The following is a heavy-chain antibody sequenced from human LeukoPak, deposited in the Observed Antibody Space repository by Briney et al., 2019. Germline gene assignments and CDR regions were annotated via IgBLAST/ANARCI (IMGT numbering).Heavy chain of an antibody. J-gene: IGHJ4*02. D-gene: IGHD2-2*01. CDR1: GYSFTNYW. CDR3: AIGGDSSTSCYRCFNY. V-gene: IGHV5-51*01. CDR2: IYPDDSDT. Sequence: ESLKISCTGSGYSFTNYWIGWARQMPGKGLEWMGIIYPDDSDTRYSPSFQGQVTISADKSIGTAYLQWSSLKASDTAMYYCAIGGDSSTSCYRCFNYWGQGTLVTVSS.